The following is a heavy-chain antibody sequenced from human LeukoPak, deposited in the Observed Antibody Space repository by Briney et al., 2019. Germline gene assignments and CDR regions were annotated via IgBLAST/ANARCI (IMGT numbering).Heavy chain of an antibody. D-gene: IGHD1-26*01. Sequence: SETLSLTCTVSGGSISSSSYYWGWLRQPPGTGLEWIGSIYYSGSTYYNPSLKSRVTISVDTSKNQFSLKLSSVTAADTAVYYCASLWELLPFDYWGQGTLVTVSS. CDR1: GGSISSSSYY. V-gene: IGHV4-39*07. CDR2: IYYSGST. J-gene: IGHJ4*02. CDR3: ASLWELLPFDY.